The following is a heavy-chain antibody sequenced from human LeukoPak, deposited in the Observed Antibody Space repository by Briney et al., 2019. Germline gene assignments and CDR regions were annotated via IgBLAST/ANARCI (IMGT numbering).Heavy chain of an antibody. J-gene: IGHJ4*02. CDR2: ISGSGGST. Sequence: GGSLRLSCAASGFTFSSYSMNWVRQAPGKGLEWVSAISGSGGSTYYADSVKGRFIISRDNSKNTLYLQMNSLRAEDTAVYYCAKDGAQAYYDILTGYSTYYFDYWGQGTLVTVSS. CDR1: GFTFSSYS. CDR3: AKDGAQAYYDILTGYSTYYFDY. D-gene: IGHD3-9*01. V-gene: IGHV3-23*01.